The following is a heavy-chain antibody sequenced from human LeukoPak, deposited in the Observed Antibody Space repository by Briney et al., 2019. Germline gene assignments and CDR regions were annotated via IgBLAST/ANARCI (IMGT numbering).Heavy chain of an antibody. V-gene: IGHV3-48*03. CDR1: GFTFSSYE. Sequence: PGGSLRLSCAASGFTFSSYEMNWVRQAPGKGREWVSYISSSGSAIYYADSVKGRFTISRDNAKNSLYLQMNSLRAEDTAVYYCARGGLRDYFDYWGQGTLVTVSS. CDR2: ISSSGSAI. J-gene: IGHJ4*02. CDR3: ARGGLRDYFDY.